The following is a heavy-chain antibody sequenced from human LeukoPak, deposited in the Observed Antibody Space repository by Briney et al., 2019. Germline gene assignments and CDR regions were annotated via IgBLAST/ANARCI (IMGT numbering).Heavy chain of an antibody. CDR3: ARDRVGTAIASGYYYYYYGMDV. D-gene: IGHD5-18*01. CDR1: GGSISSSNYY. J-gene: IGHJ6*02. Sequence: SETLSLTCTVSGGSISSSNYYWSWIRRPAGKGLEWIGRIYTSGSTNYNPSPKSRVTMSVDTSKNQFSLKLSSVTAADTAVYYCARDRVGTAIASGYYYYYYGMDVWGQGTTVTVSS. CDR2: IYTSGST. V-gene: IGHV4-61*02.